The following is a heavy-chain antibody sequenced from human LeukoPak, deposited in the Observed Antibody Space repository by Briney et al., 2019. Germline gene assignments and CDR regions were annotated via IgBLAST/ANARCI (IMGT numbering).Heavy chain of an antibody. V-gene: IGHV3-23*01. CDR3: AKVRGSYDILTGYFDY. D-gene: IGHD3-9*01. Sequence: GGSLRLSCAASGFTFSSYAMSWVRQAPGKGLGWVSAISGSGGSTYYADSVKGRFTISRDNSKNTLYLQMNSLRAEDTAVYYCAKVRGSYDILTGYFDYWGQGTLVTVSS. J-gene: IGHJ4*02. CDR2: ISGSGGST. CDR1: GFTFSSYA.